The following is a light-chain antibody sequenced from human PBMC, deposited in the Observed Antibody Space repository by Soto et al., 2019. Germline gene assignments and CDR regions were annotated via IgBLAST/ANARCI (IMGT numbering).Light chain of an antibody. V-gene: IGLV2-18*02. CDR3: ISYRSTSPV. J-gene: IGLJ2*01. Sequence: QSALTQPPSVSGSPGQSVTISCTGTSSDVGSYNRVSWYQKSPGTAPKLMIYEVSKRPSGVPDRFSGSKSGNTASLTISGLQAEDEADYYCISYRSTSPVFGGGTKLTVL. CDR2: EVS. CDR1: SSDVGSYNR.